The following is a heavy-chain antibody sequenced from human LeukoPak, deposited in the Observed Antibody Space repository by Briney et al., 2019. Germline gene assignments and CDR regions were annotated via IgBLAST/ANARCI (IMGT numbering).Heavy chain of an antibody. CDR3: ARGGLGYGSYYYFYGMDV. Sequence: GGSLRLSCAASRFTFGSSAMHWVRQAPGKGLEWVAFISDDGSSQYYADSVKGRFTISRDNPKNTLYVQMNSLRAEDTAVYYCARGGLGYGSYYYFYGMDVWGQGTTVTVSS. CDR1: RFTFGSSA. D-gene: IGHD5-12*01. J-gene: IGHJ6*02. CDR2: ISDDGSSQ. V-gene: IGHV3-30*04.